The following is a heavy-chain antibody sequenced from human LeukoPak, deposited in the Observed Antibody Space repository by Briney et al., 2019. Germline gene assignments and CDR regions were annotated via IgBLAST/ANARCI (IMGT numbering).Heavy chain of an antibody. J-gene: IGHJ5*02. CDR1: GFTFSIYA. D-gene: IGHD6-19*01. V-gene: IGHV3-30-3*01. Sequence: GRSLRLSCAASGFTFSIYAMHWVRQAPGKGLEWVVVISYDGSNKYYADSVKGRFTISRDNSKNTLYLQMNSLRAEDTAVYYCAKASGWSPSNWFDPWGQGTLVIVSS. CDR2: ISYDGSNK. CDR3: AKASGWSPSNWFDP.